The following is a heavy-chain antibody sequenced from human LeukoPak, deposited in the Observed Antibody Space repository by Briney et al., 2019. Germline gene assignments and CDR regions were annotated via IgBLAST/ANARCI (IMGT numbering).Heavy chain of an antibody. D-gene: IGHD6-13*01. J-gene: IGHJ1*01. V-gene: IGHV4-39*07. Sequence: SSETLSLTCTVSGGSISSSSYYWGWIRQPPGKGLEWIGSIYYSGSTYYNPSLKSRVTISVDTSKNQFSLKLSSVTAADTAVYYCARGYSSWNPWGQGTLVTVSS. CDR1: GGSISSSSYY. CDR2: IYYSGST. CDR3: ARGYSSWNP.